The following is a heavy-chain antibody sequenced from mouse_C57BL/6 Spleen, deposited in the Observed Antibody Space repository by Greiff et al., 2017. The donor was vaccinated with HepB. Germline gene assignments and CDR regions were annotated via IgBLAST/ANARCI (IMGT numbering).Heavy chain of an antibody. CDR2: ISSGGSYT. CDR1: GFTFSSYG. J-gene: IGHJ1*03. Sequence: EVQGVESGGDLVKPGGSLKLSCAASGFTFSSYGMSWVRQTPDKRLEWVATISSGGSYTYYPDSVKGRFTISRDNAKNTLYLQMSSLKSEDTAMYYCASGWDVWGTGTTVTGSS. V-gene: IGHV5-6*01. D-gene: IGHD3-3*01. CDR3: ASGWDV.